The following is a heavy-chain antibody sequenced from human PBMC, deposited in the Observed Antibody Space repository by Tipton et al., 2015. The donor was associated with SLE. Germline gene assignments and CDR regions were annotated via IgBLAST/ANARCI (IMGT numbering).Heavy chain of an antibody. V-gene: IGHV4-39*02. CDR3: AREVLSTVVYWYFDL. J-gene: IGHJ2*01. CDR2: IYYSGST. D-gene: IGHD4-23*01. CDR1: GGSISSSSYY. Sequence: TLSLTCTVSGGSISSSSYYWGWIRQPPGKGLEWIGSIYYSGSTYYNPSLKSRVTISVDTSKNQFSLKLSSVTATDTAVYYCAREVLSTVVYWYFDLWGRGTLVNVST.